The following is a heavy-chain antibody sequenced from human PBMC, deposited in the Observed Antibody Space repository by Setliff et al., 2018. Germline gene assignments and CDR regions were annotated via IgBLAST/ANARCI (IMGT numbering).Heavy chain of an antibody. J-gene: IGHJ6*03. CDR1: GYTFTSYA. CDR3: ARDRVPPLYGVGNNYYMDV. Sequence: GASVKVSCKASGYTFTSYAMHWVRQAPGQRLEWMGWINAGNGNTKYSQKFQGRVTITRDTSASTAYMELSSLRSEDTAVYYCARDRVPPLYGVGNNYYMDVWGKGTTVTSP. V-gene: IGHV1-3*01. CDR2: INAGNGNT. D-gene: IGHD1-1*01.